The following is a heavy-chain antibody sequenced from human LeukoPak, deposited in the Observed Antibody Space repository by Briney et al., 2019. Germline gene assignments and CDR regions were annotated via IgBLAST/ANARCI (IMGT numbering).Heavy chain of an antibody. CDR1: GGSISSYY. V-gene: IGHV4-59*01. J-gene: IGHJ5*02. Sequence: KPSETLSLTCTVSGGSISSYYWSWIRQPPGKGLEWIGYIYYSGSTNYNPSLKSRVTISVDTSKNQFSLKLSSATAEDTAVYYCARTPIFGVVISWFDPWGQGTLVTVSS. D-gene: IGHD3-3*01. CDR2: IYYSGST. CDR3: ARTPIFGVVISWFDP.